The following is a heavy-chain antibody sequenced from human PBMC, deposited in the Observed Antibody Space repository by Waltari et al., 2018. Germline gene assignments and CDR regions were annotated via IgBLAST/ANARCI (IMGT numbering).Heavy chain of an antibody. J-gene: IGHJ4*02. CDR3: ATSGWYCFDY. Sequence: EVQLVESGGGLVQPGGSLRLSCAASGFTLSSFWMNWVRQTPGKGLEWVAGIKQDGSEKYYADSVKGRFTNSRDNAKNSLYLQMNSLRAEDTAVYYCATSGWYCFDYWGQGTLVTVSS. CDR1: GFTLSSFW. CDR2: IKQDGSEK. V-gene: IGHV3-7*01. D-gene: IGHD6-19*01.